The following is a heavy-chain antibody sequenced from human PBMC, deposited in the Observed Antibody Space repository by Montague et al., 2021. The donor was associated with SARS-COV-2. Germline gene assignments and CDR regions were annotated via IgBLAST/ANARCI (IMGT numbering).Heavy chain of an antibody. D-gene: IGHD5-18*01. V-gene: IGHV4-59*08. Sequence: SETLSLTCTVSGGSISSYYWSWIRQPPGKGLEWIGYIYYSGSTNYNPSLKSRVTISVDTSKNQFSLKLSSVTAADTAVDYCARLGRGYSYAQSAFDIWGQGTMVTVSS. CDR2: IYYSGST. CDR1: GGSISSYY. J-gene: IGHJ3*02. CDR3: ARLGRGYSYAQSAFDI.